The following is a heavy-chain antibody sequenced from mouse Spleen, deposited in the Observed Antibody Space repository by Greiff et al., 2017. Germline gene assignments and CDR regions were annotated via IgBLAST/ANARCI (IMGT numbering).Heavy chain of an antibody. Sequence: QVQLQQPGAELVRPGSSVKLSCKASGYTFTSYWMHWVKQRPIQGLEWIGNIDPSDSETHYNQKFKDKATLTVDKSSSTAYMQLSSLTSEDSAVYYCARSSAYYGNRAWFAYWGQGTLVTVSA. D-gene: IGHD2-10*01. CDR2: IDPSDSET. CDR1: GYTFTSYW. V-gene: IGHV1-52*01. CDR3: ARSSAYYGNRAWFAY. J-gene: IGHJ3*01.